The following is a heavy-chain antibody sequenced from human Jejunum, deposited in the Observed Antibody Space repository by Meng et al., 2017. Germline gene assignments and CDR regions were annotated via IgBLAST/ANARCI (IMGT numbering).Heavy chain of an antibody. CDR3: ARSPYSGSALPFFDY. D-gene: IGHD1-26*01. CDR1: AASFNSPDSS. Sequence: QEPLLESGPVLVKPSKPLPSTCTVSAASFNSPDSSWRWIRQPPEKGLEWSGYIYYSGSTYYNPSLKSRVSISGDTSNKQFSLKLTSVTAADTAVYYCARSPYSGSALPFFDYWGQGSLVTVSS. CDR2: IYYSGST. J-gene: IGHJ4*02. V-gene: IGHV4-30-4*01.